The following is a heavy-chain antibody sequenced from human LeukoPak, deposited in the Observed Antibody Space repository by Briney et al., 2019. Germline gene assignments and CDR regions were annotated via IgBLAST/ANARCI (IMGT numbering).Heavy chain of an antibody. V-gene: IGHV1-8*03. CDR1: GYTFTSYD. CDR3: AKDWGAVAKMGYFQH. D-gene: IGHD6-19*01. Sequence: ASVKVSCKASGYTFTSYDINWVRQATGQGLEWMGWMNPNSGNTGYAQKFQGRVTITRNTSISTAYMELSSLRSEDTAVYYCAKDWGAVAKMGYFQHWGQGTLVTVSS. J-gene: IGHJ1*01. CDR2: MNPNSGNT.